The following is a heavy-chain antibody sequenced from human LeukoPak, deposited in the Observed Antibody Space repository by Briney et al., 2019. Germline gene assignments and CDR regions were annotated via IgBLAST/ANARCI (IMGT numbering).Heavy chain of an antibody. D-gene: IGHD3-10*01. Sequence: PGGSLRLSCAASGFTFSSYEMNWVRQAPGKGLEWVSYISSSGSTIYYADSVKGRFTISRDNAKNSLYLQMNSLRGEDMALYYCAKGYGSGSYHLDYWGQGTLVTVSS. CDR2: ISSSGSTI. J-gene: IGHJ4*02. V-gene: IGHV3-48*03. CDR3: AKGYGSGSYHLDY. CDR1: GFTFSSYE.